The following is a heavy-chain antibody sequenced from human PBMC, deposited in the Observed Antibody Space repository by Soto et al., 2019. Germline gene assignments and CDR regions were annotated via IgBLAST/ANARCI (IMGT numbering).Heavy chain of an antibody. CDR3: ARGVSMALAWFDP. CDR1: GGSISSGGYY. J-gene: IGHJ5*02. CDR2: IYYSGST. V-gene: IGHV4-31*03. Sequence: SETLSLTCTVSGGSISSGGYYWSWIRQHPGKGLEWIGYIYYSGSTYYNPSLKSRVTISVDTSKNQFSLKLSSVTAADTAVFYCARGVSMALAWFDPWGQGPLVTVPS. D-gene: IGHD3-10*01.